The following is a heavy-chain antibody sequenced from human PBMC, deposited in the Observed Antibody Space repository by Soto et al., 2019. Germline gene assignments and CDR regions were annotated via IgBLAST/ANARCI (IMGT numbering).Heavy chain of an antibody. CDR2: ISWNSGSI. D-gene: IGHD2-15*01. Sequence: EVQLVESGGGLVQPGRSLRLSCAASGFTFDDYAMHWVRQAPGKGLEWVSGISWNSGSIGYADSVKGRFTISRDNAKNSLYLQMNSLRAEDTALYYGAKGVAAWGFFDYWGQGTLVTVSS. V-gene: IGHV3-9*01. CDR1: GFTFDDYA. CDR3: AKGVAAWGFFDY. J-gene: IGHJ4*02.